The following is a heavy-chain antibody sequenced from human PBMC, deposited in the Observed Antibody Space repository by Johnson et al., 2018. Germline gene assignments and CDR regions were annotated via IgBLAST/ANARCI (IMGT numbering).Heavy chain of an antibody. CDR3: AKGYCSGGSCYASEAFDI. J-gene: IGHJ3*02. Sequence: QVQLQESGPGLVKPSETLSLTCTVSGGSISSYYWSWIRQPPGKGLEWIGYIYYSGSTNYNPSLKSRVTISVDTSKNQFSLKLSSVTAADTAVYYCAKGYCSGGSCYASEAFDIWGQGTMVTVSS. CDR1: GGSISSYY. CDR2: IYYSGST. D-gene: IGHD2-15*01. V-gene: IGHV4-59*01.